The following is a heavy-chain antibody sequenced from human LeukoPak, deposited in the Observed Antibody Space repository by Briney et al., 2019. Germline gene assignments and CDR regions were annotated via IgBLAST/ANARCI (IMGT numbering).Heavy chain of an antibody. V-gene: IGHV4-38-2*02. J-gene: IGHJ4*02. CDR3: ARIYYYGSGRPYYFDY. CDR1: GYSISSSYY. Sequence: SETLSLTCTVSGYSISSSYYWSWIRQPPGKGLEWIGEINHSGSTNYNPSLKSRVTISVDTSKNQFSLKLSSVTAADTAVYYCARIYYYGSGRPYYFDYWGQGTLVTVSS. CDR2: INHSGST. D-gene: IGHD3-10*01.